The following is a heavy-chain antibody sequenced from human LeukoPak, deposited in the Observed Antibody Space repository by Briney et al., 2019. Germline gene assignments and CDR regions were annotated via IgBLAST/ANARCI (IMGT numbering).Heavy chain of an antibody. Sequence: SETLSLTCAVSGYSISSGYCWGWIRQPPGKGLEWIGSIYHSGSTYYNPSLKSRVTISVDTSKNQFSLKLSSVTAADTAVYYCVYAFDIWGQGTMVTVSS. J-gene: IGHJ3*02. CDR3: VYAFDI. CDR1: GYSISSGYC. V-gene: IGHV4-38-2*01. CDR2: IYHSGST.